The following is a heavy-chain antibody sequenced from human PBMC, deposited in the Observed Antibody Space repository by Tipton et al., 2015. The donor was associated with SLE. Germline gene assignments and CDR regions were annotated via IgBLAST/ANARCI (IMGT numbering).Heavy chain of an antibody. CDR1: GFTFSSYA. V-gene: IGHV3-23*03. Sequence: SLRLSCSASGFTFSSYAMSWVRQTPGKGLEWVSVSYSAGARTDYADSVRGRFTISRDSSKTTLYLQMNSLRADDTAVYYCARDVWSGYYRRFDYWGQGTLVTVSS. J-gene: IGHJ4*02. CDR3: ARDVWSGYYRRFDY. CDR2: SYSAGART. D-gene: IGHD3-3*01.